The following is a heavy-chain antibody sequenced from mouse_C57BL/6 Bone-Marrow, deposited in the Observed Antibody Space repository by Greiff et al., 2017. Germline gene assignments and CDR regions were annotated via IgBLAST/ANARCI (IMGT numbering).Heavy chain of an antibody. CDR2: ISSGSSTI. D-gene: IGHD2-3*01. CDR3: ARRWLLPYAMDY. V-gene: IGHV5-17*01. CDR1: GFTFSDYG. J-gene: IGHJ4*01. Sequence: EVKLVESGGGLVKPGGSLKLSCAASGFTFSDYGMHWVRQAPEKGLEWVAYISSGSSTIYYADTVKGRFTISRDNAKNTLFLQRTSLRSEDTAMYYCARRWLLPYAMDYWGQGTSVTVSS.